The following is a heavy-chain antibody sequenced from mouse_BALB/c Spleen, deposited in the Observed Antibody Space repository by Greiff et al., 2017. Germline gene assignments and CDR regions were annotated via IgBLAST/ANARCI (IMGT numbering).Heavy chain of an antibody. D-gene: IGHD2-1*01. V-gene: IGHV1-80*01. CDR2: IYPGDGDT. Sequence: VQLQESGAELVRPGSSVKISCKASGYAFSSYWMNWVKQRPGQGLEWIGQIYPGDGDTNYNGKFKGKATLTADKSSSTAYMQLSSLTSEDSAVYFCAKFYYGNWYYFDYWGQGTTLTVSS. CDR1: GYAFSSYW. J-gene: IGHJ2*01. CDR3: AKFYYGNWYYFDY.